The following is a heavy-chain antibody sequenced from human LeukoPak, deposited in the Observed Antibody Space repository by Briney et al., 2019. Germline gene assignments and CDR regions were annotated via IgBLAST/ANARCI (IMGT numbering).Heavy chain of an antibody. CDR1: GFTFTSYW. Sequence: GGSLRLSCAASGFTFTSYWMHWVRQAPGKGPVWVSRVNSDGSSTTYADSVKGRFTISRDNAKNTLYLQMNSLRAEDTAVYYCARGRYYGMDVWCQGTTVTVSS. V-gene: IGHV3-74*01. CDR2: VNSDGSST. CDR3: ARGRYYGMDV. J-gene: IGHJ6*02.